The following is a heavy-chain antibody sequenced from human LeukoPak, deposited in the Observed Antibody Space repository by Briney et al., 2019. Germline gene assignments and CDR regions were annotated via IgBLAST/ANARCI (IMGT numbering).Heavy chain of an antibody. CDR2: ISYDGSNK. V-gene: IGHV3-30*18. J-gene: IGHJ4*02. D-gene: IGHD2-21*02. CDR1: GFTFSGYG. CDR3: AKPLVVTTTDYYFDY. Sequence: PGGSLRLSCAASGFTFSGYGMHWVRQAPGKGLEWVAVISYDGSNKYYADSVKGRFTISRDNSKNTLYLQMNSLRAEDTAVYYCAKPLVVTTTDYYFDYWGQGTLVTVSS.